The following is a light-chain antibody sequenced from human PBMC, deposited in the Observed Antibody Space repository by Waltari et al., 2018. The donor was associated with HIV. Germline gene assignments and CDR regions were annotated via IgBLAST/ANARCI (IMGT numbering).Light chain of an antibody. CDR1: QSVSSSY. J-gene: IGKJ5*01. CDR3: QQDGSSPIT. CDR2: GAS. Sequence: EIVLTQSPGTLSLSPGERATLSCRASQSVSSSYLAWYQQKPGQAPRLLIYGASSRATGIPDRCSGSGSGTDFTLTISRLEPEDFAVYYCQQDGSSPITFGQGTRLEIK. V-gene: IGKV3-20*01.